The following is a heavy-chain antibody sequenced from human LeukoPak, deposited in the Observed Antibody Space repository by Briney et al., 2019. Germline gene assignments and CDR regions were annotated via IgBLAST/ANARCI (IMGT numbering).Heavy chain of an antibody. D-gene: IGHD5-18*01. CDR2: ISYDGGDK. Sequence: PGGSLRLSCAASGFSFNNYAMYWVRQAPGKGLEWVALISYDGGDKYYAESMKGRITISRDNAENTLYLQMNSLRAEDTAVYYCARDLSGVTGYTYGRGIDYWGQGTLVTVSS. V-gene: IGHV3-30*03. CDR1: GFSFNNYA. CDR3: ARDLSGVTGYTYGRGIDY. J-gene: IGHJ4*02.